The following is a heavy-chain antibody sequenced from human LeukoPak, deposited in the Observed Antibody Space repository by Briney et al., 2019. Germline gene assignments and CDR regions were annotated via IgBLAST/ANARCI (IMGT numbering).Heavy chain of an antibody. CDR1: GYTFTSYA. CDR3: ARDSSGWYYFDY. J-gene: IGHJ4*02. D-gene: IGHD6-19*01. Sequence: ASVKVSCKASGYTFTSYAMHWVRQAPGQRLEWMGWINAGNGNTKYSQKFQGRVTITRDTSASTAYMELRSLRSDDTAVYYCARDSSGWYYFDYWGQGTLVTVSS. V-gene: IGHV1-3*01. CDR2: INAGNGNT.